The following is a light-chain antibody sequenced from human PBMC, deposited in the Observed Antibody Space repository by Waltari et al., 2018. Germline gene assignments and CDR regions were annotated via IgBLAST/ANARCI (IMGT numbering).Light chain of an antibody. Sequence: EIVLTQSPATLSLSPGERATPSCRASQSVDSYLGWYRQKPGQAPRLLIYDASHRAAGIPARFSGSGYGTDFTLTISSLEPEDFAVYYCQQRSNWPFTFGGGTKVEIK. CDR1: QSVDSY. V-gene: IGKV3-11*01. CDR3: QQRSNWPFT. J-gene: IGKJ4*01. CDR2: DAS.